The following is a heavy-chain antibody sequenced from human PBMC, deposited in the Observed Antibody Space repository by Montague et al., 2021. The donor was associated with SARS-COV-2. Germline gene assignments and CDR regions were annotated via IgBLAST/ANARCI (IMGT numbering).Heavy chain of an antibody. CDR3: AREVAGARYFDH. CDR2: IYYSGTT. CDR1: GGSISSSSYY. V-gene: IGHV4-39*02. J-gene: IGHJ1*01. Sequence: SETLSLTCTVSGGSISSSSYYWGWIRQPPGKGLEWIGGIYYSGTTYYNPSLRSRVTISVDTSKNQFSLMLSSVTAADTAVFYCAREVAGARYFDHWGQGTLVTVSS. D-gene: IGHD1-1*01.